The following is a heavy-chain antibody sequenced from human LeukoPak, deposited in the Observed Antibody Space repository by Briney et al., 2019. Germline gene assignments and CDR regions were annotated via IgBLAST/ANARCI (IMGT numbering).Heavy chain of an antibody. CDR1: GYTFTSYG. J-gene: IGHJ4*02. CDR2: ISDYSGNP. CDR3: ARDSLLAAPYTDH. D-gene: IGHD3-10*01. Sequence: ASVKVSCKASGYTFTSYGISWVRQAPGQGLEWKGWISDYSGNPNYAQKFQGRVTMTADTFTSTAYMELRSLRSDDTAVYFCARDSLLAAPYTDHWGQGTLVTVSS. V-gene: IGHV1-18*01.